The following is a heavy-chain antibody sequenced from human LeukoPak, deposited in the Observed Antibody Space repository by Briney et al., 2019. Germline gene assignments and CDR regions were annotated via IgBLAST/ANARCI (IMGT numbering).Heavy chain of an antibody. CDR1: GGSITSDNYF. Sequence: SQTLSLTCTVSGGSITSDNYFWRWIRQPAGKGLHWIGRMSTSGSTNYNPSLKSRLTISVDTSKNQFSLKLSSVTATDAAVYYCARYTGGGYGRSYFDYWGQGTLVTVSS. CDR3: ARYTGGGYGRSYFDY. D-gene: IGHD5-18*01. J-gene: IGHJ4*02. V-gene: IGHV4-61*02. CDR2: MSTSGST.